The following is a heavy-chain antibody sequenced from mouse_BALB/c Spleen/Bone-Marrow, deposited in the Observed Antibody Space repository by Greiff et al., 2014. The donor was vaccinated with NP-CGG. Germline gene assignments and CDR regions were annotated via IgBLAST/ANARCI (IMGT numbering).Heavy chain of an antibody. CDR3: ARVGTTVPWSFDF. CDR2: IDPANGNT. J-gene: IGHJ1*01. D-gene: IGHD1-1*01. Sequence: VQLQQSGAELVKPGASVKLSCTASGFNIKDTYMHWVKQRPEQGLEWIGRIDPANGNTKYDPKFQGKATITADTSSNTAYLQLSSLTSEDTAVYYCARVGTTVPWSFDFSRSASTAPFPS. CDR1: GFNIKDTY. V-gene: IGHV14-3*02.